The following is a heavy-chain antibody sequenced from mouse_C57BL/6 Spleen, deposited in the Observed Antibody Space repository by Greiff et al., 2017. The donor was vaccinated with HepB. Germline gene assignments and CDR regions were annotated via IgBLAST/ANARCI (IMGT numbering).Heavy chain of an antibody. J-gene: IGHJ3*01. CDR2: IWGVGST. Sequence: VKLMESGPGLVAPSQSLSITCTVSGFSLTSYGVDWVRQSPGKGLEWLGVIWGVGSTNYNSALKSRLSISKDNSKSQVFLKMNSLQTDDTAMYYCASANDYAWFAYWGQGTLVTVSA. CDR3: ASANDYAWFAY. CDR1: GFSLTSYG. V-gene: IGHV2-6*01. D-gene: IGHD2-4*01.